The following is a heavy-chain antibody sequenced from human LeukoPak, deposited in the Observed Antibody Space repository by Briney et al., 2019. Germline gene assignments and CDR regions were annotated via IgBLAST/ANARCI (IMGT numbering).Heavy chain of an antibody. Sequence: GGSLRLSCAASGFTFSSSSMNWVRQAPGKGVEWISYISSSSNTIYYADSVKGRFTISRDNAKNSVYLQMNSLRAEDTAVYYCAKDGGSSWYGAFDIWGQGTMVTVSS. V-gene: IGHV3-48*01. CDR3: AKDGGSSWYGAFDI. J-gene: IGHJ3*02. CDR1: GFTFSSSS. CDR2: ISSSSNTI. D-gene: IGHD6-13*01.